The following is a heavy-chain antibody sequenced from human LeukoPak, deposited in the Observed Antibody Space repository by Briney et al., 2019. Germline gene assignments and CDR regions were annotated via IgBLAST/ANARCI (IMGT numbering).Heavy chain of an antibody. D-gene: IGHD1-26*01. V-gene: IGHV4-30-4*08. CDR3: ARAPLYSGSYGN. CDR2: IYYSGST. Sequence: SQTLSLTCTVSGGSISSGDYYWSWIRQPPGKGLEWIGYIYYSGSTYYSPSLKSRVTISVDTSKNQFSLKLSSVTAADTAVYYCARAPLYSGSYGNWGQGTLVTVSS. J-gene: IGHJ4*02. CDR1: GGSISSGDYY.